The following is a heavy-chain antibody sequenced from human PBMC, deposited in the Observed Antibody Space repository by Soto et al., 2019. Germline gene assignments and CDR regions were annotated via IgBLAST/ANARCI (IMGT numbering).Heavy chain of an antibody. V-gene: IGHV4-59*01. Sequence: PSETLSLTCTVSGGSISSYYWSWIRQPPGKGLEWIGYIYYSGSTNYNPSLKSRVTISVDTSKNQFSLKLSSVTAADTAVYYCARIRYTLSTPYFEYWDPGTLVTISS. CDR3: ARIRYTLSTPYFEY. CDR2: IYYSGST. CDR1: GGSISSYY. D-gene: IGHD1-26*01. J-gene: IGHJ4*01.